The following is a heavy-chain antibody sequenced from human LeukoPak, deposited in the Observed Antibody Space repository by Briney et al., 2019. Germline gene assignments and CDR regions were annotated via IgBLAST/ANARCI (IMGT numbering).Heavy chain of an antibody. CDR3: AVGYSSSWAFDY. CDR1: GGSISSYY. J-gene: IGHJ4*02. D-gene: IGHD6-13*01. V-gene: IGHV4-59*01. CDR2: IYYSGST. Sequence: SETLSLTCTVSGGSISSYYWSWIRQPPGKGLEWIGYIYYSGSTNYNPSLTSRVTISVDTSKNQFSLKLSSVTAADTAVYYCAVGYSSSWAFDYWGQGTLVTVSS.